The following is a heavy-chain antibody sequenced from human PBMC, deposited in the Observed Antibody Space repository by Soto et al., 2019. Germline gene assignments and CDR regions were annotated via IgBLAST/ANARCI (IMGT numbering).Heavy chain of an antibody. CDR3: ARAVYYYILTDDDAGDCMAV. CDR2: ISYDGSNK. V-gene: IGHV3-30-3*01. CDR1: GFTFSSYP. J-gene: IGHJ6*01. Sequence: PGRSLLLSCAASGFTFSSYPMHWVRQPPGKGLEWVAVISYDGSNKYYADSVKGRFTISRDNSKNTLYLQMNSLRAEDTAVYYYARAVYYYILTDDDAGDCMAVWGQGTTVTVSS. D-gene: IGHD3-9*01.